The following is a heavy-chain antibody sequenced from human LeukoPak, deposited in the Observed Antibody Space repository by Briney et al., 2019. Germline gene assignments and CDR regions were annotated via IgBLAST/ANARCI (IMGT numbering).Heavy chain of an antibody. Sequence: HTGGSLRLSCAASGFIFRTYATSWVRQAPGKGLEWVSALSGSGDKTFYADSVKGRFTISRDNSRNTLYLQMNSLRAEDTAVYYCAKDLNYGFDYWGQGTLVTVSS. CDR3: AKDLNYGFDY. CDR2: LSGSGDKT. J-gene: IGHJ4*02. CDR1: GFIFRTYA. V-gene: IGHV3-23*01. D-gene: IGHD4-11*01.